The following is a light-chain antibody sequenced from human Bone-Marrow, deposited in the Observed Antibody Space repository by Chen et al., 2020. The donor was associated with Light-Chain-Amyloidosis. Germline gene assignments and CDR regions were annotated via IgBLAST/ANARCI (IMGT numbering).Light chain of an antibody. Sequence: QSVLTQSPPVSGAPGQRAIISGSGSSSNIGAGYDVHWYQQIPGTAPKLLIYGDTNRPSGVPDRFSGFKSGTSAYLASAGLQAEDEAHYFCQSYDSSLSGVVFGGGAKLTVL. J-gene: IGLJ2*01. CDR1: SSNIGAGYD. CDR2: GDT. CDR3: QSYDSSLSGVV. V-gene: IGLV1-40*01.